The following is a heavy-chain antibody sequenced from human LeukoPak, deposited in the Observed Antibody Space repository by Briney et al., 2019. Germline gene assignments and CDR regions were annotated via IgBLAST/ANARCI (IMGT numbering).Heavy chain of an antibody. J-gene: IGHJ4*02. D-gene: IGHD1-14*01. CDR1: GGSVSRGSYY. V-gene: IGHV4-61*01. CDR3: ARSYGNFDY. Sequence: PSETLSLTCTVTGGSVSRGSYYWSWIRQPPGKGLEWIGYIFHSGSTNYSPSLNCRVTISIDTSKNQFSLKLSSVTAADTAVYYCARSYGNFDYWGQGTLVTVSS. CDR2: IFHSGST.